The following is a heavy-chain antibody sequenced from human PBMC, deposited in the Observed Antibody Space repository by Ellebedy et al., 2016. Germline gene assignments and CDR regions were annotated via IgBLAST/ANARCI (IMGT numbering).Heavy chain of an antibody. CDR3: ARVLFGIAVAGSFDY. J-gene: IGHJ4*02. Sequence: GESLKISCAASGFTFSSYAMHWVRQAPGKGLEWVAVISYDGSNKYYADSVKGRFTISRDNSKNTLYLQMNSLRAEDTAVYYCARVLFGIAVAGSFDYWGQGTLVTVSS. D-gene: IGHD6-19*01. CDR2: ISYDGSNK. V-gene: IGHV3-30*04. CDR1: GFTFSSYA.